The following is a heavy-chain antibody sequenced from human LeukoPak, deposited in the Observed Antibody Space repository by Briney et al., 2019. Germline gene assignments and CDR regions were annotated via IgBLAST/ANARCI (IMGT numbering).Heavy chain of an antibody. D-gene: IGHD1-26*01. Sequence: VKPSETLSLTCTVSGGSISSSGYYWGWIRQPPGKALEWIASIYYSGSTYYNPSLKSRVTISVDTSKNQLSLKLSSLTAADTAVYYCARHEYSGSYYGLSWFDPWGQGTLVTVSS. CDR1: GGSISSSGYY. CDR2: IYYSGST. J-gene: IGHJ5*02. V-gene: IGHV4-39*01. CDR3: ARHEYSGSYYGLSWFDP.